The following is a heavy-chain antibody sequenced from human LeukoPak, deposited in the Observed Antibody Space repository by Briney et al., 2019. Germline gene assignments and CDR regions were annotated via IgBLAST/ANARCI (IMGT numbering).Heavy chain of an antibody. D-gene: IGHD2-2*01. CDR1: GGSISSYY. J-gene: IGHJ5*02. V-gene: IGHV4-4*09. CDR3: ARSLGYCSSTSCPWFDP. Sequence: SETLSLTCTVSGGSISSYYWSWIRQPPGKGLEWIGYIYTRGSTNYNPSLKSRVTISVDTSKNQFSLKLSSVTAADTAVYYCARSLGYCSSTSCPWFDPWGQGTLVTVSS. CDR2: IYTRGST.